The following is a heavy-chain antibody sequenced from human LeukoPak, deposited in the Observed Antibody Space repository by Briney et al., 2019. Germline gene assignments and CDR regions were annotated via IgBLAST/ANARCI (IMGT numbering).Heavy chain of an antibody. CDR3: ARRPDYYSPYDY. Sequence: GESLKISCKGSGYSFTSYWISWVRQMPGKGLEWMGRIDPSDSYTNYSPSFQGHVTISADKSISTAYLQWSSLKASDTAMYYCARRPDYYSPYDYWGQGTLVTVSS. J-gene: IGHJ4*02. CDR1: GYSFTSYW. D-gene: IGHD3-10*01. CDR2: IDPSDSYT. V-gene: IGHV5-10-1*01.